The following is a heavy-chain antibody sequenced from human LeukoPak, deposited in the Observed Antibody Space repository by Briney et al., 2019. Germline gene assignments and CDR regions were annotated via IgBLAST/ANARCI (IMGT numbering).Heavy chain of an antibody. CDR2: INPKSGGT. V-gene: IGHV1-2*02. Sequence: ASVKVSCKASGYTFSDYYVHWVRQAPGQGLEWIGWINPKSGGTIYAQKFQGRVTVTRDTSINTAYMEFRSLRSDDTAVYYCARGAHITSTAGGWFDPWGQGTLVTISS. CDR1: GYTFSDYY. CDR3: ARGAHITSTAGGWFDP. J-gene: IGHJ5*02. D-gene: IGHD1-20*01.